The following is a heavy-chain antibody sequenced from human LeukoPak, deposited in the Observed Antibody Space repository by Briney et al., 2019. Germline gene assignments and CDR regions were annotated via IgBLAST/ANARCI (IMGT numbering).Heavy chain of an antibody. CDR1: GFTLSSYA. CDR2: ISVSGNT. J-gene: IGHJ4*02. CDR3: ARVKGSRIAARSFDFNY. Sequence: GGSLRLSCAASGFTLSSYAMSWVRQGPGKGLEWVAAISVSGNTYHADSVKGRFTISRDSSKNALYLQMNSLRAEDTAVYYCARVKGSRIAARSFDFNYWGQGTLVTVSS. D-gene: IGHD6-6*01. V-gene: IGHV3-23*01.